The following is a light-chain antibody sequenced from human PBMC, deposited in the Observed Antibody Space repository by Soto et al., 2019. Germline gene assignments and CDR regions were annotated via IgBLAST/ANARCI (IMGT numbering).Light chain of an antibody. J-gene: IGLJ1*01. CDR3: AAWDDSLSGGV. V-gene: IGLV1-47*02. CDR1: SSNIGGNS. CDR2: SND. Sequence: QSALTQPPSVSAAPGQKVTISCSGSSSNIGGNSVYWYQQLPGMAPKLLIHSNDERPSGVPDRFSGSKSGTSASLAISGLRSEDEAEYYCAAWDDSLSGGVFGTGTKVTVL.